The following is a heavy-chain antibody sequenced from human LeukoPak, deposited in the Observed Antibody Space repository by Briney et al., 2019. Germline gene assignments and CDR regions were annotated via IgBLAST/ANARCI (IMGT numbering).Heavy chain of an antibody. CDR1: GGFISNYY. V-gene: IGHV4-4*08. CDR2: VYICGST. CDR3: ARIPLGYSGAYYFDS. J-gene: IGHJ4*02. D-gene: IGHD5-12*01. Sequence: SETLPLTCSFSGGFISNYYWSWIRQPAGKELEWIGYVYICGSTNYKPSLRCRVTIALDTSKRQFSLKLSSVTAADTALYYCARIPLGYSGAYYFDSWGQGTLVTVSS.